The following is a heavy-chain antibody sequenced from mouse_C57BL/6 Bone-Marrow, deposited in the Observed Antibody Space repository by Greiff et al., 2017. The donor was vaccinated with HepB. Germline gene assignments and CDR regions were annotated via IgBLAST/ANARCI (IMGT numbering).Heavy chain of an antibody. Sequence: EVHLVESGGGLVKPGGSLKLSCAASGFTFSSYAMSWVRQTPEKRLEWVATISDGGSYTYYPDNVKGRFTISRDNAKNNLYLQMSHLKSEDTAMYYCARARYSRAMDYWGQGTSVTVSS. CDR3: ARARYSRAMDY. J-gene: IGHJ4*01. V-gene: IGHV5-4*01. D-gene: IGHD2-5*01. CDR1: GFTFSSYA. CDR2: ISDGGSYT.